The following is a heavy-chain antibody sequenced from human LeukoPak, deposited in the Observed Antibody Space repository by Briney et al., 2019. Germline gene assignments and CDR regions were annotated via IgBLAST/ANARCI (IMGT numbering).Heavy chain of an antibody. V-gene: IGHV3-7*03. CDR2: IKQDGSEK. J-gene: IGHJ4*02. Sequence: GGSLRLSCAASGFTFSSYWMSWVRQAPGKGLEWVANIKQDGSEKDYVDSVKGRFTISRDNAKNSLYLQMSSLRAEDTAIYYCTRPHIDGGYYYHQYWGQGTLVTVSS. D-gene: IGHD3-22*01. CDR3: TRPHIDGGYYYHQY. CDR1: GFTFSSYW.